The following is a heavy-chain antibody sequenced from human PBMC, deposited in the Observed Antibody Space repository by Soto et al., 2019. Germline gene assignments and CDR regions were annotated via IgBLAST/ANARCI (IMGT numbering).Heavy chain of an antibody. CDR2: IYYSGST. V-gene: IGHV4-39*01. CDR1: GGSISSSSYY. Sequence: QLQLQESGPGLVKPSETLSLTCTVSGGSISSSSYYWGWIRQPPGKGLEWIGSIYYSGSTYYNPSLKRRATIAVDTWRKQFSLKLSSVSAADTAVYYCARHDWAKPFDYWGQGTLVTVSS. D-gene: IGHD3-9*01. J-gene: IGHJ4*02. CDR3: ARHDWAKPFDY.